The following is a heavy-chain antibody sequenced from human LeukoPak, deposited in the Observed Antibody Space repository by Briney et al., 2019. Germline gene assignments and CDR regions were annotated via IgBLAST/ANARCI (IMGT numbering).Heavy chain of an antibody. CDR1: GGTFSSYA. Sequence: GASVKASCKASGGTFSSYAISWVRQAPGQGREWMGGIIPIFGTANYAQKFQGRVTITADESTSTAYMELSSLRSEDTAVYYCATATLVDAFDIWGQGTMVTVSS. CDR3: ATATLVDAFDI. V-gene: IGHV1-69*13. J-gene: IGHJ3*02. D-gene: IGHD6-6*01. CDR2: IIPIFGTA.